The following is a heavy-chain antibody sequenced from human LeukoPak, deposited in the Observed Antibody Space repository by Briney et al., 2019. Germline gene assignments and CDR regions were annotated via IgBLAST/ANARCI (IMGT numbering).Heavy chain of an antibody. D-gene: IGHD3-22*01. CDR3: ARHGAYDSSGYYYRDAFDI. V-gene: IGHV4-61*08. CDR2: IYYSGST. Sequence: SQTLSLTCTVSGGSISSGDYYWSWNRQPPGNGLEWIGYIYYSGSTNYNPSLKSRVTISVDTSKIQFSLKLSSVTAVDTAVYYCARHGAYDSSGYYYRDAFDIWGQGTMVTVSS. J-gene: IGHJ3*02. CDR1: GGSISSGDYY.